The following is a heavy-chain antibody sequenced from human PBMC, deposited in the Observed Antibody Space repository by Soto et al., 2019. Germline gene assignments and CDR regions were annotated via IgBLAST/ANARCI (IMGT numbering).Heavy chain of an antibody. D-gene: IGHD6-6*01. Sequence: QVQLVESGGGVVQPGRSLRLSCAASGFTFSSYGMHWVRQAPGKGLEWVAVIWYDGSNKYYADSVKGRFTISRDNSKNTLYLQMNSLRAEDTAVDYCARDSEQLVPSVFGYMDVWGKGTTVTVSS. J-gene: IGHJ6*03. CDR1: GFTFSSYG. CDR2: IWYDGSNK. V-gene: IGHV3-33*01. CDR3: ARDSEQLVPSVFGYMDV.